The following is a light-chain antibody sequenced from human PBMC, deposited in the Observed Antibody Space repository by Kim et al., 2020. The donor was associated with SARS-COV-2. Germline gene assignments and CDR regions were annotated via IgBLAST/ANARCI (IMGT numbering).Light chain of an antibody. CDR2: YAS. CDR1: QSISSW. V-gene: IGKV1-5*01. J-gene: IGKJ2*01. Sequence: GDRVTITCRASQSISSWLAWYQQKPGKAPKLLIYYASRLESGVPSRFSGSGSGTEFTLTISSLQPDDFATYYCQQYNSYSGYTFGQGTKLEI. CDR3: QQYNSYSGYT.